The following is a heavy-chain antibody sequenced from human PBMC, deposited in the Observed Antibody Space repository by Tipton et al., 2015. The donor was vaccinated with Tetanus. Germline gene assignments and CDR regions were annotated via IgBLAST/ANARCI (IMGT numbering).Heavy chain of an antibody. Sequence: TLSLTCNVSGASVTSNGYYWGWIRQPPGKGPEWIGSKYHSGSAYYNPSLRSRVTISVDTPKNQFSLKLTSVIASDTAVYYCARHWGPRPGIVAAGTWWFDPWGQGTLVTVSS. D-gene: IGHD6-13*01. CDR2: KYHSGSA. J-gene: IGHJ5*02. CDR1: GASVTSNGYY. V-gene: IGHV4-39*01. CDR3: ARHWGPRPGIVAAGTWWFDP.